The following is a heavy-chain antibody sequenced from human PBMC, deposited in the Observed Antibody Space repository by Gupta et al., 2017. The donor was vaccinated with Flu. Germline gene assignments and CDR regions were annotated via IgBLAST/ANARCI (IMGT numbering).Heavy chain of an antibody. CDR1: GFTFSSYS. V-gene: IGHV3-21*01. D-gene: IGHD1-26*01. J-gene: IGHJ4*02. Sequence: GGGLVKPGGSLRLSCAASGFTFSSYSMNWVRQAPGKGLEWVSSISSSSSYIYYADSVKGRFTISRDNAKNSLYLQMNSLRAEDTAVYYCARGKSGSYYKGLDYWGQGTLVTVSS. CDR3: ARGKSGSYYKGLDY. CDR2: ISSSSSYI.